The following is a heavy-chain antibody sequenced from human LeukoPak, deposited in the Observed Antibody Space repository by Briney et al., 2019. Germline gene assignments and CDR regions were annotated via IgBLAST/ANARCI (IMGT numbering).Heavy chain of an antibody. CDR2: ISISSTTI. CDR1: GFPFTGYT. J-gene: IGHJ4*02. CDR3: ARRSGSYWYFDY. D-gene: IGHD1-26*01. Sequence: SGGSLRLSCAASGFPFTGYTMNWVRQAPGKGLEWVSYISISSTTIFYADSVKGRFTISRDNAKDSVYLQMDSLRVDDTAMYYCARRSGSYWYFDYWGQGTRVTLP. V-gene: IGHV3-48*04.